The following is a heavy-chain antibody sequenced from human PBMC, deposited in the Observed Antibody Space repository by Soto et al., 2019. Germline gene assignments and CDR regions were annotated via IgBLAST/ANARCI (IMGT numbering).Heavy chain of an antibody. D-gene: IGHD6-13*01. J-gene: IGHJ6*02. CDR2: IIPIFGTA. CDR1: GGTFSSYA. Sequence: QVQLVQSGAEVKKPGSSVKVSCKASGGTFSSYAISWVRQAPGQGLEWMGGIIPIFGTAKYAQKFQGRVTITADESTSTAYMELSSLRSEDTAVYYCSRLYSPQSDYYGIDVWDQGTPVTVSS. V-gene: IGHV1-69*12. CDR3: SRLYSPQSDYYGIDV.